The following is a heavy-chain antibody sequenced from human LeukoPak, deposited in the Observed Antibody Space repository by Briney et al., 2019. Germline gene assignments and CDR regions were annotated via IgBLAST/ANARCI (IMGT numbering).Heavy chain of an antibody. D-gene: IGHD2-2*01. CDR1: GGSFSGYY. Sequence: SETLSLTCAVYGGSFSGYYWSWIRQPPGKGLEGIGEINHSGSTNYNPSLKSRVTISVDTSKNQFSLKLSSVTAADTAVYYCARAHPDPYCSSTSCYWKRHKFDYWGQGTLVTVSS. V-gene: IGHV4-34*01. CDR2: INHSGST. CDR3: ARAHPDPYCSSTSCYWKRHKFDY. J-gene: IGHJ4*02.